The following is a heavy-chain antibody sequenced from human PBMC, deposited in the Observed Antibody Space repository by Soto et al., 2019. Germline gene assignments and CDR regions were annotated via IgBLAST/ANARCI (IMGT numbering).Heavy chain of an antibody. Sequence: GESLKISCEGSGYSFTSYWIAWVRQMPGKGLEWMGIIYPGDSDTRYSPSFQGQVTISADKSISTAYLQMNSLKTEDTAVYYCVINGVLLWFGELSPPPHYFDYWGRGTLVTVSS. V-gene: IGHV5-51*01. CDR3: VINGVLLWFGELSPPPHYFDY. CDR2: IYPGDSDT. J-gene: IGHJ4*02. D-gene: IGHD3-10*01. CDR1: GYSFTSYW.